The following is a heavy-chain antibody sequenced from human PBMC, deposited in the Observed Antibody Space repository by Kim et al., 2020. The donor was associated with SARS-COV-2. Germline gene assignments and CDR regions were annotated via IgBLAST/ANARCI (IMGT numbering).Heavy chain of an antibody. J-gene: IGHJ4*02. Sequence: KGRFTISRDNSKNTLYLQMNSLRAEDTAVYYCAKGSPNYYGSGSYYPFDYWGQGTLVTVSS. V-gene: IGHV3-30*02. CDR3: AKGSPNYYGSGSYYPFDY. D-gene: IGHD3-10*01.